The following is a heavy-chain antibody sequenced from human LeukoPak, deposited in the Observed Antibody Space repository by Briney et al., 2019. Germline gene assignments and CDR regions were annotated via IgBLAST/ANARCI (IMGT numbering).Heavy chain of an antibody. D-gene: IGHD3-9*01. CDR1: GFTFSSYG. CDR3: AKVASKLRYFDLDPKTPDY. CDR2: ISYDGSNK. Sequence: PGGSLRLSCAASGFTFSSYGMHWVRQAPGKGLEWVAVISYDGSNKYYADSVKGRFTISRDNSKNTLYLQMNSLRAEDTAVYYCAKVASKLRYFDLDPKTPDYWGQGTLVTVSS. J-gene: IGHJ4*02. V-gene: IGHV3-30*18.